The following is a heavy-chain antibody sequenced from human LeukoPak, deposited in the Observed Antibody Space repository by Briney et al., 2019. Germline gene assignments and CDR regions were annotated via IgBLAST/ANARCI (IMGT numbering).Heavy chain of an antibody. J-gene: IGHJ4*02. V-gene: IGHV1-8*01. Sequence: ASVKVSCKASGYTFTSYDINWVRQAAGQGLEWVGWMNPNSRNTGYAQKFQGRVTMTMNTDISTAYMELSSLRSDDTAVYYCARVYSDSSGYYVQGFDYWGQGTLVTVSS. D-gene: IGHD3-22*01. CDR2: MNPNSRNT. CDR1: GYTFTSYD. CDR3: ARVYSDSSGYYVQGFDY.